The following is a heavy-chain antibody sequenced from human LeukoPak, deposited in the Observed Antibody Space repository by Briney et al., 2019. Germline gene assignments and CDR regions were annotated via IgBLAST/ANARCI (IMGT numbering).Heavy chain of an antibody. D-gene: IGHD2-2*01. J-gene: IGHJ4*02. Sequence: GGSLRLSCAASGFNFDSYAMHWVRQAPGKGLEWVAVISSDGIDEYYGDSVKGRFTISRDNSKNTLYLQMNSLRPEDTAVYYCAKGYYTSSISFLTDYWGQGNLVTVSS. CDR1: GFNFDSYA. CDR3: AKGYYTSSISFLTDY. CDR2: ISSDGIDE. V-gene: IGHV3-30*18.